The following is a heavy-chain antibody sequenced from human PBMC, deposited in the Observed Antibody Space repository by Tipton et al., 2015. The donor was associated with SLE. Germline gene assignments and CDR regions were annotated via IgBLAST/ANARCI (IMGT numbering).Heavy chain of an antibody. CDR2: IYYSGST. Sequence: TLSLTCTVSGGSISSSSYYWGWIRQPPGKGLEWIGSIYYSGSTYYNPPLKSRVTISVDTSKNQFSLKLSSVTAADTAVYYCARDGISAYSSSSYFDYWGQGTLVTVSS. D-gene: IGHD6-6*01. J-gene: IGHJ4*02. CDR3: ARDGISAYSSSSYFDY. V-gene: IGHV4-39*07. CDR1: GGSISSSSYY.